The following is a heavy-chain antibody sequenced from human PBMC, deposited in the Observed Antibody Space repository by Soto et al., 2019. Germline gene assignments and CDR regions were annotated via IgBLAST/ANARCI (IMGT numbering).Heavy chain of an antibody. J-gene: IGHJ3*02. V-gene: IGHV3-30-3*01. CDR3: ARDSDYGDYGRGAFEI. Sequence: GGSLRLSCAASGFTVSSNYMSWVRQAPGKGLECVAIVSFDGSNKYYADSVKGRFTISRDNSKNTLYLQMNSLRAEDTAVYYCARDSDYGDYGRGAFEIWGQGTMVTVSS. CDR1: GFTVSSNY. CDR2: VSFDGSNK. D-gene: IGHD4-17*01.